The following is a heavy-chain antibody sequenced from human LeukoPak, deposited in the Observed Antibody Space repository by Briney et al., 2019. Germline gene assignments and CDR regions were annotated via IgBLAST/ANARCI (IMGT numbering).Heavy chain of an antibody. J-gene: IGHJ5*02. CDR2: ISYDGSNK. CDR1: GFTFSSYA. V-gene: IGHV3-30-3*01. D-gene: IGHD5-24*01. CDR3: ARTTERWLQSSGFDP. Sequence: GGSLRLSCAASGFTFSSYAMHWVRQAPGKGLEWVAVISYDGSNKYYADSVKGRFTISRDNSKNTLYLQMNSLRAEDTAVYYCARTTERWLQSSGFDPWGQGTLVTVSS.